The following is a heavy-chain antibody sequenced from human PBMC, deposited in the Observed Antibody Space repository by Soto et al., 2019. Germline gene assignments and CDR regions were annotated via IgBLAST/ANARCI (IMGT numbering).Heavy chain of an antibody. Sequence: PSETLSLTCAVYGGSFSGYYWSWIRQPPGKGLEWIGEINHSGSTNYNPSLKSRVTISVDTSKNQFSLKLSSVTAADTAVYYCARVVATITTFRKSWFDPWGQGTLVTVSS. V-gene: IGHV4-34*01. D-gene: IGHD5-12*01. CDR2: INHSGST. J-gene: IGHJ5*02. CDR3: ARVVATITTFRKSWFDP. CDR1: GGSFSGYY.